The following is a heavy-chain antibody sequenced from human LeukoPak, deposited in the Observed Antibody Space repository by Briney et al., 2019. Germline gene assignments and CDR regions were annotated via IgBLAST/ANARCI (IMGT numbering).Heavy chain of an antibody. Sequence: GGSLRLSCAASGFTFNSYWMNWARQAPGKGLEWVASINHNGNVNYYVDSVKGRFTISRDNAKNSLYLQMSNLRAEDAAVYFCARGGGLDVWGQGATVTVSS. D-gene: IGHD3-16*01. CDR2: INHNGNVN. V-gene: IGHV3-7*03. CDR1: GFTFNSYW. J-gene: IGHJ6*02. CDR3: ARGGGLDV.